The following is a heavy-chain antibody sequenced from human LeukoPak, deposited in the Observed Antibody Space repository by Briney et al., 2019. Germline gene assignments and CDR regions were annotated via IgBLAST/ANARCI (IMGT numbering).Heavy chain of an antibody. CDR2: IYWDDDK. V-gene: IGHV2-5*02. Sequence: SGPTLANPTQTLTLTCTFSGFSLSTSGVGVGWIRQPPGKALDWLALIYWDDDKRYSPSLKRRLTITKDTSKNQVVLTMTNMDPVDTSTYYCAHSLLRFLVFDYWGQGTLVTVSS. CDR3: AHSLLRFLVFDY. D-gene: IGHD3-3*01. J-gene: IGHJ4*02. CDR1: GFSLSTSGVG.